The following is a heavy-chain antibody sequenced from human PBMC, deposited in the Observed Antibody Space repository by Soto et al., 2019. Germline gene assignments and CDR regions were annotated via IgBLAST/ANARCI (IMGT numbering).Heavy chain of an antibody. V-gene: IGHV1-69*13. CDR3: AVRPPYYDSSGYYGPLVY. CDR2: IIPIFGIA. D-gene: IGHD3-22*01. Sequence: SVKVSCKASGGTFSSYAISWVRQAPGQGLEWMGGIIPIFGIANYAQKFQGRVTITADESTSTAYMELSSLRSEDTAVYYCAVRPPYYDSSGYYGPLVYWGQGTLVTVSS. J-gene: IGHJ4*02. CDR1: GGTFSSYA.